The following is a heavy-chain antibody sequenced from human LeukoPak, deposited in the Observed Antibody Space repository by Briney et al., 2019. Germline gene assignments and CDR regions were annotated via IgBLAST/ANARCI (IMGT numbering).Heavy chain of an antibody. D-gene: IGHD5/OR15-5a*01. J-gene: IGHJ4*02. Sequence: PGGSLRLSCAAPGFTFSTYGLHWVRQAPGKGLEWVAFIRNDGSNKYYADSVKGRFTISRDNSRNTLSLQMNSLRVEDTAVYYCAKIEVSATLDYWGQGTLVTVSS. CDR1: GFTFSTYG. V-gene: IGHV3-30*02. CDR3: AKIEVSATLDY. CDR2: IRNDGSNK.